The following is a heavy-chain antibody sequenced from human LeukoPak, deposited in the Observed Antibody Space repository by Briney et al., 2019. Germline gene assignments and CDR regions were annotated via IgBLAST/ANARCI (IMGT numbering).Heavy chain of an antibody. J-gene: IGHJ4*02. CDR3: ARGESPVDTAMEPGNY. V-gene: IGHV1-69*01. CDR2: IIPIFGTA. D-gene: IGHD5-18*01. CDR1: GGTFISYA. Sequence: ASVKVSCKASGGTFISYAISWVRRAPGQGLEWMGGIIPIFGTANYAQKFQGRVTITADESTSTAYMELSSLRSEDTAVYYCARGESPVDTAMEPGNYWGQGTLVTVSS.